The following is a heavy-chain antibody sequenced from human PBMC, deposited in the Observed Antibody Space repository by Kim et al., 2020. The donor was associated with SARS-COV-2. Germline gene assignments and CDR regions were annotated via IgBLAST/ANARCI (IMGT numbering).Heavy chain of an antibody. Sequence: IYYADSVKGRFTIARDNAKNSLYLQMNSLRAEDTAVYYCARDQGGSYSDYWGQGTLVTVSS. CDR3: ARDQGGSYSDY. V-gene: IGHV3-11*01. J-gene: IGHJ4*02. D-gene: IGHD1-26*01. CDR2: I.